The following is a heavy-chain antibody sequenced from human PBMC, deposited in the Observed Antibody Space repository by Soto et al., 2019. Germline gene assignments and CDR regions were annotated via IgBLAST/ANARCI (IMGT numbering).Heavy chain of an antibody. D-gene: IGHD5-12*01. CDR3: AREEGLRSHYYYYGMDV. V-gene: IGHV1-69*01. CDR1: GGTFSSYA. CDR2: IIPIFGTA. Sequence: QVQLVQSGAEVKKPGSSVKVSCKASGGTFSSYAISWVRQAPGQGLEWMGGIIPIFGTANYAQKFQGRVTITADESTSTAYRELSSLRSEDTAVYYCAREEGLRSHYYYYGMDVWGQGTTVTVSS. J-gene: IGHJ6*02.